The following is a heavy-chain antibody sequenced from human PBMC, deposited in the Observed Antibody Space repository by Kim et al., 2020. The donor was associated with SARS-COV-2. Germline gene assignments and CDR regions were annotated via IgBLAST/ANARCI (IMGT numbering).Heavy chain of an antibody. V-gene: IGHV3-23*01. J-gene: IGHJ6*02. Sequence: GGSLRLSCAASGFTFSSYAMSWVRQAPGKGLEWVSAISGSGGSTYYADSVKGRFTISRDNSKNTLYLQMNSLRAEDTAVYYCAKDDFRNPQLPIYYYYYYGMDVWGQGTTVTVSS. CDR2: ISGSGGST. CDR1: GFTFSSYA. D-gene: IGHD2-2*01. CDR3: AKDDFRNPQLPIYYYYYYGMDV.